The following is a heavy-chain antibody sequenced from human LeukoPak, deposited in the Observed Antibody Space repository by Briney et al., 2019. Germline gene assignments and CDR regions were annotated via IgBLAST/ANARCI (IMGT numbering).Heavy chain of an antibody. CDR2: ISSSSSTI. Sequence: GESLKISCAASGFTFSRSGMNWVRQAPGKGLEWVSFISSSSSTIYYTDSVKGRFTISRDNAKNSLYLQMNSLRDEDTAAYYCAEFGMDVWGQGTTVTVSS. CDR1: GFTFSRSG. CDR3: AEFGMDV. J-gene: IGHJ6*02. V-gene: IGHV3-48*02.